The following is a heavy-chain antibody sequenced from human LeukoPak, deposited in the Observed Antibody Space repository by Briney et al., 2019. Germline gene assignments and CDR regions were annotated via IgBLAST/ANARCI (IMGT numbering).Heavy chain of an antibody. CDR2: INHSGST. Sequence: PSETLSLTCAVYGGSFSGYYWSWIRQPPGKGLEWIGEINHSGSTNYNPSLKSRVTISVDTSKNQFSLKLSSVTAADTAVYYCARLLGDYDSSGRDYWGQGTLVTVSS. V-gene: IGHV4-34*01. CDR1: GGSFSGYY. J-gene: IGHJ4*02. D-gene: IGHD3-22*01. CDR3: ARLLGDYDSSGRDY.